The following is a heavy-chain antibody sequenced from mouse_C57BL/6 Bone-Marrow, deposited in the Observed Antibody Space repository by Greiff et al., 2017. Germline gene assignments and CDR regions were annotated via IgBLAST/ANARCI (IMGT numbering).Heavy chain of an antibody. D-gene: IGHD2-2*01. V-gene: IGHV14-4*01. J-gene: IGHJ3*01. CDR3: TTSLWLRRFFAY. CDR2: IDPENGDT. CDR1: GFNIKDDY. Sequence: VQLQQSGAELVRPGASVKLSCTASGFNIKDDYMHWVKQRPEQGLEWIGWIDPENGDTEYASKFQGKATITADTSSNTAYLQLSSLTSEDTAVYYCTTSLWLRRFFAYWGQGTLVTVSA.